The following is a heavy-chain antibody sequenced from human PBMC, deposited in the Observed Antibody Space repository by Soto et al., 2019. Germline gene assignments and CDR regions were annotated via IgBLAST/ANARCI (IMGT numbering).Heavy chain of an antibody. Sequence: SLSLTCIVSGESISSSSYYWGWIRQPPGKGLEWIGSIYYSGRTYYNPSFKSRVTISIDTSKNQFSLKLSSVTATDTAVYYCAKQRTTVVTQAYFLNWGQGALVTVSS. CDR3: AKQRTTVVTQAYFLN. CDR2: IYYSGRT. CDR1: GESISSSSYY. D-gene: IGHD2-21*02. J-gene: IGHJ4*02. V-gene: IGHV4-39*01.